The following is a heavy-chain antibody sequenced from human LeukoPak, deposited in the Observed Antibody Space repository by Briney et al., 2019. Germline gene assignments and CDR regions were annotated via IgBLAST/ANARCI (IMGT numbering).Heavy chain of an antibody. CDR2: ISGSGTYK. J-gene: IGHJ6*03. CDR3: ARGSRGSSTFSYYYYMDV. Sequence: GGSLRLSCADSGFTFSSYSMNWVRQAPGKGLEWVSSISGSGTYKYYADSVKGRFTISRDNAKNSLFLQMNSLRAEDTAVYYCARGSRGSSTFSYYYYMDVWGKGTTVTVSS. CDR1: GFTFSSYS. D-gene: IGHD6-6*01. V-gene: IGHV3-21*01.